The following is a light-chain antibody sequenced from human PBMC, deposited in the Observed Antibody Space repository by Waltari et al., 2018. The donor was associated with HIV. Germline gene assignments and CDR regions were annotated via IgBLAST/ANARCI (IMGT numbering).Light chain of an antibody. Sequence: QSALTQPPSAAGSPGQSVTMSRTGTSSDIGGYNYVSWYQQHPGKAPKLIMTEVTTRPSGVPDRFSGSKSGNTASLTVSGLQAEDEAHYYCSSYAPTNKFYVLFGGGTTLTVL. V-gene: IGLV2-8*01. CDR3: SSYAPTNKFYVL. CDR2: EVT. J-gene: IGLJ2*01. CDR1: SSDIGGYNY.